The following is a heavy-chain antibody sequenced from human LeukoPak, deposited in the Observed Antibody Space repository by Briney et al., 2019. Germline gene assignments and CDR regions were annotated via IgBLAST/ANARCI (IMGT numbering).Heavy chain of an antibody. V-gene: IGHV4-61*01. CDR1: GGSVSSGSYY. CDR2: IYYSGST. J-gene: IGHJ4*02. Sequence: PSETLSLTCTVSGGSVSSGSYYWSWIRQPPGKGLEWIGNIYYSGSTNYNPSLKSRVTMLLDKSKNQFSLKLNSVTAANTAVYYCARNGGNSDYDDWGQGTLVTVSA. D-gene: IGHD4-23*01. CDR3: ARNGGNSDYDD.